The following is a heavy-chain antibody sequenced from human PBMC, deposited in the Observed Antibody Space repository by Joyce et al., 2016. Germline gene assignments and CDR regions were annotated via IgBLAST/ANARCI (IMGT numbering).Heavy chain of an antibody. CDR3: ARSRALDGITPDY. D-gene: IGHD1-14*01. CDR2: IYASPSGML. V-gene: IGHV3-48*02. Sequence: EVQLVESGGGLVQPGGSLRLSCAASGFTFGSYSMNWLRQAPGKGLEWVSFIYASPSGMLKDAEFVKGRFTISRDNGRDSLYLQMNSLSDEDTAVYYCARSRALDGITPDYWGQGTLVTVSS. J-gene: IGHJ4*02. CDR1: GFTFGSYS.